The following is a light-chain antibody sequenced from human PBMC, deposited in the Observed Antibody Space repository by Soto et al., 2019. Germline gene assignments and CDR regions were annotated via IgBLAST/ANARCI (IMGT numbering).Light chain of an antibody. CDR2: LGS. CDR3: MHALQAPRIT. V-gene: IGKV2-28*01. J-gene: IGKJ5*01. CDR1: QSLLHSNGYNY. Sequence: DIVMTQSPLSLPVTPGEPASISCRSSQSLLHSNGYNYLDWYLQKPGQSPQLLIYLGSNRASGVPDRFSGSGSGTDFTLKISRVEAEYVGVYYCMHALQAPRITVGQGTGLEIK.